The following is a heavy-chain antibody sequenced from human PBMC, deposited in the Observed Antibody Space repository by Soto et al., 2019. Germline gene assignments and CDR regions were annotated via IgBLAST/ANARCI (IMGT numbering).Heavy chain of an antibody. CDR3: AKTYSSSYYFDA. Sequence: SLSCAASGFTFSSYAMSWVRQAPGKGLEWVSAISGSGGSTYYADSVKGRFTISRDNSKNTLYLQMNSLRAEDTAVYYCAKTYSSSYYFDAWGQGTLVTVSS. D-gene: IGHD6-13*01. CDR1: GFTFSSYA. J-gene: IGHJ4*02. CDR2: ISGSGGST. V-gene: IGHV3-23*01.